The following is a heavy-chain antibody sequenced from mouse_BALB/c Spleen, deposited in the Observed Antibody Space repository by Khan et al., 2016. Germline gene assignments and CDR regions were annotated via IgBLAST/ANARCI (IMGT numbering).Heavy chain of an antibody. V-gene: IGHV1-80*01. Sequence: QVQLKQSGAELVRPGSSVKISCKASGFAFSSYWMNWVKQRPGQGLEWIGQIYPGDGDTNYNGKFKGKGTLTADKSSSTAYMQLSSLTSEDSAVYFCARGTPFANWGQGTLVTVAA. CDR3: ARGTPFAN. D-gene: IGHD2-14*01. CDR2: IYPGDGDT. CDR1: GFAFSSYW. J-gene: IGHJ3*01.